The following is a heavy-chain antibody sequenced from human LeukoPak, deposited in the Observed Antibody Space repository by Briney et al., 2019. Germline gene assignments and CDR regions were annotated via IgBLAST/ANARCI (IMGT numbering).Heavy chain of an antibody. CDR3: ARTKWLEAIDY. CDR2: ISSSGSTI. Sequence: GGSLRLSCAASGFTFSSYVMNWVRQAPGKGLEWVSYISSSGSTIYYADSVKGRFTISRDNAKNSLYLQMNSLRAEDTAVYYCARTKWLEAIDYWGQGTLVTVSS. CDR1: GFTFSSYV. V-gene: IGHV3-48*03. D-gene: IGHD6-19*01. J-gene: IGHJ4*02.